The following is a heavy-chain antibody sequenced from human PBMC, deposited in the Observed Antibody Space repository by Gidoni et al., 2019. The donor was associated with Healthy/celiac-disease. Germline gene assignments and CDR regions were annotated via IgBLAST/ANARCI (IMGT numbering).Heavy chain of an antibody. CDR2: ISYDGSSK. J-gene: IGHJ4*02. D-gene: IGHD1-26*01. Sequence: QVQLVESGGGVVQPGRSLRLSCAASGFTFSNYGMHWVRQAPGKGLEWVAVISYDGSSKYYADSVKGRFTISRDNSKNTLYLQMNSLRVEDTAVYYCAKVRQGDGNKSPGDYWGQGTLVTVSS. V-gene: IGHV3-30*18. CDR1: GFTFSNYG. CDR3: AKVRQGDGNKSPGDY.